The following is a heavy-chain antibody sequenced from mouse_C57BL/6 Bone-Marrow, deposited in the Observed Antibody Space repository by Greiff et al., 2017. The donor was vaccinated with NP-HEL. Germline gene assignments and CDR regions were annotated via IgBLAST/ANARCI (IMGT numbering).Heavy chain of an antibody. CDR1: GYTFTSYT. CDR2: INPSSGYT. J-gene: IGHJ4*01. V-gene: IGHV1-4*01. Sequence: VQLQQSGAELARPGASVKMSCKASGYTFTSYTMHWVKQRPGQGLEWIGYINPSSGYTKYNQKFKGKATLTADKSSSTAYMQLSSLTSEDSAVYYCASPKDYAMDYWGQGTSVTVSS. CDR3: ASPKDYAMDY.